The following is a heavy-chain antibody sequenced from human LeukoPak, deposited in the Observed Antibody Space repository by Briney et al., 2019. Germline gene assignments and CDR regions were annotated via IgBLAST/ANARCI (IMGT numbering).Heavy chain of an antibody. CDR2: IKQDGSEK. D-gene: IGHD5-18*01. J-gene: IGHJ4*02. V-gene: IGHV3-7*01. CDR1: GFTFSSYW. CDR3: ARDLGMQLWNDY. Sequence: GGSLRLSCAASGFTFSSYWMSWVRQAPGKGLEWVANIKQDGSEKYYADSVKGRFTISRDNSKNTLYLQMNSLRAEDTAVYYCARDLGMQLWNDYWGQGTLVTVSS.